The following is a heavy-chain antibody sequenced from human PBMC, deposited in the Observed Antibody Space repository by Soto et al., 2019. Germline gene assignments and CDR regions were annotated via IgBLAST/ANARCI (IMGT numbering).Heavy chain of an antibody. V-gene: IGHV3-48*01. CDR3: ARSSHVVPAANEDYMDV. CDR1: GFTFSSYS. CDR2: ISSSSSTI. D-gene: IGHD2-2*01. J-gene: IGHJ6*03. Sequence: GGSLRLSCAASGFTFSSYSMNWVRQAPGKGLEWVSYISSSSSTIYYADSVKGRFTISRDNAKNSLYLQMNSLRSEDTAVYYCARSSHVVPAANEDYMDVWGKGTTVTVSS.